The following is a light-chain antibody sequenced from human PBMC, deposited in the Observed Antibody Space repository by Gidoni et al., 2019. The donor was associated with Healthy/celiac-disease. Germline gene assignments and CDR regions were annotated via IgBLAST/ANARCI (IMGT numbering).Light chain of an antibody. V-gene: IGKV1-39*01. CDR3: QQSDSTPGWT. Sequence: DIQMTQSPSSLSASVGDRVTITCRESQSISSYLNWYQQKAGKAPKLLIYAASSLQSGVPPRLSGSGSGTDFTLTISSLQPEDFATYYCQQSDSTPGWTFGQGTKVEIK. CDR2: AAS. CDR1: QSISSY. J-gene: IGKJ1*01.